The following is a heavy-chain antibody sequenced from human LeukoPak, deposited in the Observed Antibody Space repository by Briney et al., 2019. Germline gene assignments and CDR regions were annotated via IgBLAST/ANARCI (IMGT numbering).Heavy chain of an antibody. CDR3: ASGSGWYVAFDY. D-gene: IGHD6-19*01. V-gene: IGHV3-23*01. CDR2: ISGSGGST. J-gene: IGHJ4*02. Sequence: GGSLRLSCAASGFTVSSNYMSWVRQAPGKGLGWVSAISGSGGSTYYADSVKGRFTISRDNSKNTLYLQMNSLRAEDTAVYYCASGSGWYVAFDYWGQGILVTVSS. CDR1: GFTVSSNY.